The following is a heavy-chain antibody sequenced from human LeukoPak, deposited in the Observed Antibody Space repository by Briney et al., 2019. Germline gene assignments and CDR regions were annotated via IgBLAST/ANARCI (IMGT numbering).Heavy chain of an antibody. CDR3: VKVPGPTAMPTKYYFDY. Sequence: AGGSLRLSCSASGFTFSSYAMHWVRQAPGKGLEYVSAISSNGGSTYYADSVKGRFTISRDNSKNTLYLQMSSLRAEDTAVYYRVKVPGPTAMPTKYYFDYWGQGTLVTVSS. V-gene: IGHV3-64D*06. J-gene: IGHJ4*02. CDR1: GFTFSSYA. D-gene: IGHD5-18*01. CDR2: ISSNGGST.